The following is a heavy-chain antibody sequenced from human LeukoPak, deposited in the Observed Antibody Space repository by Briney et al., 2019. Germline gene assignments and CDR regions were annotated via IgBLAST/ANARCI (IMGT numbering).Heavy chain of an antibody. CDR1: GGSISSSSYY. V-gene: IGHV4-39*07. D-gene: IGHD6-13*01. CDR3: ARDHSSSWLNDAFDI. CDR2: IYYSGST. Sequence: SETLSLTCTVSGGSISSSSYYWGWIRQPRGKGLEWIGSIYYSGSTYYNPSLKSRVTISVDTSKNQFSLKLSPVTAADTAVYYCARDHSSSWLNDAFDIWGQGTMVTVSS. J-gene: IGHJ3*02.